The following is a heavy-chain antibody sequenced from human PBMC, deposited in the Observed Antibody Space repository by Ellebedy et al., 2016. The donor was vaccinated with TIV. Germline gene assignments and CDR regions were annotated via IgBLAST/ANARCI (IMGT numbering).Heavy chain of an antibody. V-gene: IGHV3-33*01. CDR1: GFSFSGYG. CDR3: ARAMRAGWGAFDI. Sequence: GESLKISCAASGFSFSGYGMHWVRQAPGKGLEWVAVIWYDGSNEYYADSVKGRFTISRDNSKNTLYLQMNGLRAEDTAVYFCARAMRAGWGAFDIWGQGTMVSVSS. D-gene: IGHD7-27*01. J-gene: IGHJ3*02. CDR2: IWYDGSNE.